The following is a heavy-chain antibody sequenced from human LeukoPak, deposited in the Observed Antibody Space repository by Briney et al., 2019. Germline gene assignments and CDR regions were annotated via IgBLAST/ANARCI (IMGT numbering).Heavy chain of an antibody. CDR3: ARSFAGTTNFDY. Sequence: ASVKVSCKASGYTFTSYAMHWVRQAPGQGLEWMGRINPNSGGTNYAQKFQGRVTMTRDTSISTAYMELSRLRSDDTAVYYCARSFAGTTNFDYWGQGTLVTVSS. V-gene: IGHV1-2*06. CDR2: INPNSGGT. CDR1: GYTFTSYA. D-gene: IGHD4-17*01. J-gene: IGHJ4*02.